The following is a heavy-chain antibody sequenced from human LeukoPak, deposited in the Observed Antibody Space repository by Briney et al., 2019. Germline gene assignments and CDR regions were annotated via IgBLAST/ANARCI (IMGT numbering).Heavy chain of an antibody. J-gene: IGHJ4*02. V-gene: IGHV4-34*01. Sequence: SETLSLTCAVCGGSFRGYYWSWIRQPPGKGLEWIGEINHSGSTNYNPSLKSRVTISVDTSKNQFSLKLSSVTAADTAVYYCARGDYGDYVADYWGQGTLVTVSS. D-gene: IGHD4-17*01. CDR2: INHSGST. CDR1: GGSFRGYY. CDR3: ARGDYGDYVADY.